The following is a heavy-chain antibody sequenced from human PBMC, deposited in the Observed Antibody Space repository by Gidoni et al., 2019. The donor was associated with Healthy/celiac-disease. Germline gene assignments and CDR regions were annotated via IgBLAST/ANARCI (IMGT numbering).Heavy chain of an antibody. J-gene: IGHJ3*02. Sequence: QVQLQESGPGLVKPSETLSLTCPVSGGSISSYYWSWIRQPPGKGLEWIGYIYYSGSTNYNPSLKSRVTISVDTSKNQFSLKLSSVTAADTAVYYCARRYGDHDAFDIWGQGTMVTVSS. CDR3: ARRYGDHDAFDI. V-gene: IGHV4-59*08. CDR1: GGSISSYY. D-gene: IGHD4-17*01. CDR2: IYYSGST.